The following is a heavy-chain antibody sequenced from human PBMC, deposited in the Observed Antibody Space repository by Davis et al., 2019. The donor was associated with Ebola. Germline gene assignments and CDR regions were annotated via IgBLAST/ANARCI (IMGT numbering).Heavy chain of an antibody. J-gene: IGHJ3*02. CDR1: GNSFSSHW. D-gene: IGHD1-1*01. CDR3: ARLIIQTFGSFDI. CDR2: VYPPDSDT. Sequence: GGSLRLSCKDSGNSFSSHWIAWVRQKPGKGLEWMGIVYPPDSDTRYSPSFQGQVTISVDTSINTAYLQWSSLKASDTAMYYCARLIIQTFGSFDIWGQGTMVTVSS. V-gene: IGHV5-51*01.